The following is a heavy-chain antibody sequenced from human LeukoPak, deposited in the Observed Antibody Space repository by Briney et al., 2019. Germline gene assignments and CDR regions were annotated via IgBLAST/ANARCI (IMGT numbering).Heavy chain of an antibody. D-gene: IGHD5-12*01. V-gene: IGHV1-18*01. CDR1: GYTFTSYG. CDR2: ISAYNGNT. J-gene: IGHJ4*02. CDR3: ARVWYSGYDSVGGYYFDH. Sequence: ASVKVSCKASGYTFTSYGISWVRQAPGQGLEWMGWISAYNGNTNYAQKLQGRVTMTTDTSTSTAYMELRSLRSDDTAVYYCARVWYSGYDSVGGYYFDHWGQGTLVTVSS.